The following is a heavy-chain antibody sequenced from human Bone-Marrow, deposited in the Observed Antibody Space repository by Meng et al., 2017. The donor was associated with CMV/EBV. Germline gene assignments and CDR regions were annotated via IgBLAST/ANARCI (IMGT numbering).Heavy chain of an antibody. CDR3: ARANFYGSGSYYKEVWFDP. CDR2: IYYSGHT. CDR1: SGCYD. D-gene: IGHD3-10*01. J-gene: IGHJ5*02. V-gene: IGHV4-31*02. Sequence: SGCYDVRRNRQHPGKGLELIGYIYYSGHTYYTPSLKSRVTTSVETSKNQFSLKLSSVTAADTAVYYCARANFYGSGSYYKEVWFDPWGQGTLVTVSS.